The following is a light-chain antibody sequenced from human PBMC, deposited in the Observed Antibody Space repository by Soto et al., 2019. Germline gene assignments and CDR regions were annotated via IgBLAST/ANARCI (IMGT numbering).Light chain of an antibody. V-gene: IGKV1-39*01. Sequence: DIQMTQSPSSLSASVGDRVSISCRASQSISNFLNWYQQKPGKAPQXXIYAASRLQSGVPPRFSGSGAGTDGTLTISSLQQEDCATYFCQQSYTTLRSFGGGTKVDIK. CDR2: AAS. J-gene: IGKJ4*01. CDR1: QSISNF. CDR3: QQSYTTLRS.